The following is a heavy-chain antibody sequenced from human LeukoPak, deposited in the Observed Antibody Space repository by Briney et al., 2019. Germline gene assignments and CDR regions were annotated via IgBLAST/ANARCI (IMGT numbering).Heavy chain of an antibody. CDR2: IGGTGGDT. Sequence: PGGSLRLSCTPSGFTFSDYAMSWVRQAPGKGPEWVSSIGGTGGDTYYADSVKGRFTISRDNSKNTLHLQMNSLRAGDTAVYYCAKDAISYNRRWDWFDSWGQGTLVTVSS. CDR1: GFTFSDYA. D-gene: IGHD3-10*01. J-gene: IGHJ5*01. V-gene: IGHV3-23*01. CDR3: AKDAISYNRRWDWFDS.